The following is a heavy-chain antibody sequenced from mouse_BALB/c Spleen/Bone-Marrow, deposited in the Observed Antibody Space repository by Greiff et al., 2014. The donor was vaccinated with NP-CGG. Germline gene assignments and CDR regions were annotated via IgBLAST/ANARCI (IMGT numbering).Heavy chain of an antibody. CDR2: ISNLAYSI. CDR1: GFTFSDYG. J-gene: IGHJ4*01. Sequence: EVQVVESGGALVQPGGSRKLSCAASGFTFSDYGMAWVRQAPGKGPEWVAFISNLAYSIYYTDTVTGRFTISRENAKNTLYLEMSSLRSEDTAMYYCARKTTRGAMDYWGQGTSVTVSS. D-gene: IGHD2-1*01. CDR3: ARKTTRGAMDY. V-gene: IGHV5-15*02.